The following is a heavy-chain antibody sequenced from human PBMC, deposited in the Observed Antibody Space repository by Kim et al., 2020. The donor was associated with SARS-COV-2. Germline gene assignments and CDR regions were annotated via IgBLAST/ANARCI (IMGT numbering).Heavy chain of an antibody. CDR3: ARAPRDIAANYFDL. D-gene: IGHD6-13*01. CDR1: GFTLWTYW. V-gene: IGHV3-7*03. Sequence: GGSLRLSCEASGFTLWTYWMSWVRQAPGKGLEWVANIKQDGSERYYADSVKGRFTVSRDNTKNALYLQMNSLRGDDTAIYYCARAPRDIAANYFDLWGPGTLVPVSS. J-gene: IGHJ4*02. CDR2: IKQDGSER.